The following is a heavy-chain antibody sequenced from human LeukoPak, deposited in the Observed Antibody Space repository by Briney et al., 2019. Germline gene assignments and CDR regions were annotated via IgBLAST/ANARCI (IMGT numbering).Heavy chain of an antibody. CDR3: ARYGGNAFEV. J-gene: IGHJ3*01. CDR1: GFTFSSYN. D-gene: IGHD4/OR15-4a*01. V-gene: IGHV3-21*01. CDR2: ISSGSSYI. Sequence: GGSLRLSCAASGFTFSSYNMNWVRQAPGKGLEWVSSISSGSSYIYYADSVKGRFTISRDNAKNSLYLQMNSLRAEDTALYYCARYGGNAFEVWGQGTMVTVSS.